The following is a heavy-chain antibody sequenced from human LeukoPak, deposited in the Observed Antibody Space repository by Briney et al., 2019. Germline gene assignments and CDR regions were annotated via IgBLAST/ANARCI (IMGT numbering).Heavy chain of an antibody. D-gene: IGHD2-15*01. Sequence: ASVKVSCKASGYTFTSYGISWVRQAPGQGLEWMGWISTYNGNTNYAQKLQGRVTMTTDTSTSTTYMELRSLRSDDTAVYYCARDDCSGSSCYLGYWGQGTLVTVSS. CDR1: GYTFTSYG. J-gene: IGHJ4*02. V-gene: IGHV1-18*04. CDR2: ISTYNGNT. CDR3: ARDDCSGSSCYLGY.